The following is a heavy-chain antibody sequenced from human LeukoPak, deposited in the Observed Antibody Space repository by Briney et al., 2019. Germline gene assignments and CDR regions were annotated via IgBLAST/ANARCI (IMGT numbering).Heavy chain of an antibody. V-gene: IGHV1-2*02. CDR2: INPNSGGT. Sequence: ASVKVSCKASGYTFTGYYMHWVRQAPGQGLEWMGWINPNSGGTNYAQKFQGRVTMTRDTSISTAYMELSRLRSDDTAVYYCARARPYGSGRYYYYYMDVWGKGTTVTISS. D-gene: IGHD3-10*01. CDR1: GYTFTGYY. CDR3: ARARPYGSGRYYYYYMDV. J-gene: IGHJ6*03.